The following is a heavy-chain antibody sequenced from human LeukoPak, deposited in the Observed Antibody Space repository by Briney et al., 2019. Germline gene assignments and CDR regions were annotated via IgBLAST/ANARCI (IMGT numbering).Heavy chain of an antibody. CDR1: GGSISSYY. CDR3: ARVHYYYDRSGYYFDAFDI. J-gene: IGHJ3*02. Sequence: SETLSLTCTVSGGSISSYYWSWIRQPAGKGLEWIGRIYTSGSNNYNHSHKSRVTISVDKSKNQCSRKLSSVNAADTAVYYCARVHYYYDRSGYYFDAFDIWGQGTMVTVSS. CDR2: IYTSGSN. V-gene: IGHV4-4*07. D-gene: IGHD3-22*01.